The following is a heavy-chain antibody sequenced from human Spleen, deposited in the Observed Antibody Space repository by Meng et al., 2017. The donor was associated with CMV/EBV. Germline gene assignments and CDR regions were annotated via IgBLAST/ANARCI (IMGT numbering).Heavy chain of an antibody. CDR3: ASSSSYYYGMDV. CDR1: GFTFSAYG. V-gene: IGHV3-33*03. J-gene: IGHJ6*02. CDR2: LWYDGSDE. D-gene: IGHD6-6*01. Sequence: GESLKISCAASGFTFSAYGMHWVRQAPGKGLEWVAGLWYDGSDESYGDSVKGRFTISRDNSKNTLYLQMNSLRAEDTAVYYCASSSSYYYGMDVWGQGTTVTVSS.